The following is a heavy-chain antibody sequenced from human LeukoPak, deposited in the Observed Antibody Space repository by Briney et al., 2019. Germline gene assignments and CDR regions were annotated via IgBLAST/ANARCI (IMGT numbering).Heavy chain of an antibody. CDR1: GFTLSSYA. CDR3: AKPLSTRGTEY. J-gene: IGHJ4*02. CDR2: IAYDGSNK. D-gene: IGHD3-16*01. Sequence: GGSLRLSCAASGFTLSSYAMHWVRQAPGKGLEWVAVIAYDGSNKYYADSVKGRFTISRDNSKNTLYLQMNSLRAEDRAVYYCAKPLSTRGTEYWGQGTLVTVSS. V-gene: IGHV3-30-3*02.